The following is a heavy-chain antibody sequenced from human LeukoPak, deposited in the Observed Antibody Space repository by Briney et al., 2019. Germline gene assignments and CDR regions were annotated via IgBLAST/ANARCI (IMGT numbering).Heavy chain of an antibody. D-gene: IGHD7-27*01. Sequence: SGPTLVHPTPTLTLTCTFSGFSLSTSGMGVGWIRQPPGKALEWLAFIYWDENKRYSPSLKSRLTITKDTSKNQVVLTITNMDPVDTATYYCARYTNWGPFDSWGQGTLVTVSS. J-gene: IGHJ4*02. V-gene: IGHV2-5*02. CDR2: IYWDENK. CDR3: ARYTNWGPFDS. CDR1: GFSLSTSGMG.